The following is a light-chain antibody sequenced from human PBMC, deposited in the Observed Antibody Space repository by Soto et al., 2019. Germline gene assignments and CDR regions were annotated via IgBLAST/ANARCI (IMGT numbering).Light chain of an antibody. V-gene: IGLV2-23*01. CDR1: SSDVGSYHL. CDR2: EGN. J-gene: IGLJ1*01. CDR3: CSFAGSSTFV. Sequence: QSALAQPASVSGSPGQSITISCTGTSSDVGSYHLVSWYQQHPGKAPKVMIYEGNKRPSGVPNRFSGSKSGNTASLAISGLQAEDEAEYYCCSFAGSSTFVFGTGTKVTAL.